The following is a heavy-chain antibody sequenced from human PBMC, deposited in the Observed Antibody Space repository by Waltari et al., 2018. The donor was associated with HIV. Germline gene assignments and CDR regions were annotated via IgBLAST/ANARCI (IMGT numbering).Heavy chain of an antibody. Sequence: QVQLVQSGAEVKKPGSSVKVSCKASGGTFSSYAFSWVRQAPGQGLGWMGGIIPISDTTHYAQNFQGRVTITADESTSTAYMELSSLRSEDTAVYYCASGVEMATTGDYWGQGTLVTVSS. CDR2: IIPISDTT. D-gene: IGHD2-8*01. V-gene: IGHV1-69*01. CDR1: GGTFSSYA. J-gene: IGHJ4*02. CDR3: ASGVEMATTGDY.